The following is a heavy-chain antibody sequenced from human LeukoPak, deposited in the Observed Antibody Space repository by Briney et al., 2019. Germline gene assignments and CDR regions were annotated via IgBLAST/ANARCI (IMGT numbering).Heavy chain of an antibody. J-gene: IGHJ4*02. D-gene: IGHD4-17*01. CDR3: ANEMTTVTL. CDR2: ISGSGGST. CDR1: GFTFSSYA. V-gene: IGHV3-23*01. Sequence: PGGSLRLSCAASGFTFSSYAVSWVRQAPGKGLEWVSAISGSGGSTYYADSVKGRFTIYRDNCKNTLYLQLNSLGAEDTAVFYCANEMTTVTLWGQGTLVTVSS.